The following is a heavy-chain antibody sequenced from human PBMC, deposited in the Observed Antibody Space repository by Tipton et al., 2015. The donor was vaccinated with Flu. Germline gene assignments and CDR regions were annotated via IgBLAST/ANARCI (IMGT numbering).Heavy chain of an antibody. CDR2: IYINGGT. J-gene: IGHJ5*02. CDR3: ARRDYSNYVSDPKSWFDP. D-gene: IGHD4-11*01. Sequence: LRLSCTVSGDSITTGSHFWTWIRQPAGKGLEWIGRIYINGGTKYNPSLNGRVTISLDTSKNQFSLKLNSVTAADTAVYYCARRDYSNYVSDPKSWFDPWGQGILVTVSS. CDR1: GDSITTGSHF. V-gene: IGHV4-61*02.